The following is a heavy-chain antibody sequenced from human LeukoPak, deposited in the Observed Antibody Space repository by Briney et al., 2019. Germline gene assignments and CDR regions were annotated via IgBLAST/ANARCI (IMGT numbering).Heavy chain of an antibody. J-gene: IGHJ4*02. Sequence: PSETLSLTCTVSGGSISSYYWSWIRQHPGKGLEWIGYIYYSGSTYYNPSLKSRVTISVDTSKNQFSLKLSSVTAADTAVYYCAGRLLSKRGSFDYWGQGTLVTVSS. CDR3: AGRLLSKRGSFDY. V-gene: IGHV4-59*06. CDR2: IYYSGST. D-gene: IGHD3-10*01. CDR1: GGSISSYY.